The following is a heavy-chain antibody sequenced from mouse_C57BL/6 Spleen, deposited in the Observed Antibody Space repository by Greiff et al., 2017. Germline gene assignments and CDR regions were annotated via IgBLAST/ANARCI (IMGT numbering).Heavy chain of an antibody. D-gene: IGHD4-1*02. CDR1: GFTFSNYW. CDR2: IRLKSDNYAT. V-gene: IGHV6-3*01. CDR3: TCSNWDAPAY. Sequence: EVKLVESGGGLVQPGGSMKLSCVASGFTFSNYWMNWVRQSPEKGLEWVAQIRLKSDNYATNYAESVKGRFTISRDDSKSSVYLQMNNLRAEDTGIYYCTCSNWDAPAYWGHGTLVTVSA. J-gene: IGHJ3*01.